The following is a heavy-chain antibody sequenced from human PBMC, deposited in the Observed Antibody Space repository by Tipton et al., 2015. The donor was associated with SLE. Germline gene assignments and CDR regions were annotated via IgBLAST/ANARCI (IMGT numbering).Heavy chain of an antibody. CDR3: AKDERVGATTDALDI. D-gene: IGHD1-26*01. Sequence: QLVQSGGGVVQSGGSRRLSCAASGFTFSSFGMHWVRQAPGKGLEWVSFIWFDGSNTYYADSVKGRFAVSRDNSKNTLFLQMNSLRAEDTAVYYRAKDERVGATTDALDIWGQGTMVTVSS. CDR1: GFTFSSFG. V-gene: IGHV3-30*02. J-gene: IGHJ3*02. CDR2: IWFDGSNT.